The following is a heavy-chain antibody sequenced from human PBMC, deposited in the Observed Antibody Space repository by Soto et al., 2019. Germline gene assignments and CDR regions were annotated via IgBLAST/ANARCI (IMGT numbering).Heavy chain of an antibody. CDR1: GFSFSDYA. J-gene: IGHJ4*02. CDR2: ISESGGST. CDR3: AKRSPYSSGWYSPIFDY. Sequence: GGSLRLSCTASGFSFSDYATSWVRQAPGKGLEWVSVISESGGSTHYADSVRGRFTVSRDNSKNSLSLRMNSLRDEDTAVYFCAKRSPYSSGWYSPIFDYWGQGA. V-gene: IGHV3-23*01. D-gene: IGHD6-13*01.